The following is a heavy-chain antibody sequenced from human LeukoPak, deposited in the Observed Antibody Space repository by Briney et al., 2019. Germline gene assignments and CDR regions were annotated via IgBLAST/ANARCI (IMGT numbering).Heavy chain of an antibody. D-gene: IGHD4-11*01. CDR1: GFTFDDYA. V-gene: IGHV3-43D*03. CDR3: AKSPPTATSGIDY. J-gene: IGHJ4*02. Sequence: GGSLRLSCAAYGFTFDDYAMHWVRQAPGKGLEWVSLISWDGGSTYYADSVKGRFTISRDNSKNTLYLQMNSLRAEDTAVYYCAKSPPTATSGIDYWGQGTLVTVSS. CDR2: ISWDGGST.